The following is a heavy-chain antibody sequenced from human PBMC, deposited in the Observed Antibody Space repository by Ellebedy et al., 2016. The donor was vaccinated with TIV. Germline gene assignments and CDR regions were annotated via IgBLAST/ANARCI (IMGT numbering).Heavy chain of an antibody. CDR2: ISSSSSYI. J-gene: IGHJ4*02. CDR3: ARSTGWWMAYFDY. Sequence: GESLKISCAASGFTFSSYSMNWVRQAPGKGLEWVSSISSSSSYIYYADSVKGRFTISRDNAKNSLYLQMNSLRAEDTAVYYCARSTGWWMAYFDYWGQGTLVTVSS. V-gene: IGHV3-21*01. D-gene: IGHD6-13*01. CDR1: GFTFSSYS.